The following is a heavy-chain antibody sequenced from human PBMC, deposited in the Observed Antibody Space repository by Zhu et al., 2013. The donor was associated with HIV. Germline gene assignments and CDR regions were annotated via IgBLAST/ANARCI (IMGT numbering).Heavy chain of an antibody. J-gene: IGHJ4*01. Sequence: QVQLVQSGAEVKKPGASVKVSCRASGYSFTAYYIHWVRQAPGQGLEWMGWITPNSGDSHYAQSFQGRVTMTRDTSISTTYMELNRLRSDDTAVYYCARDDGYSGSSGGVYWGQGTLVTVSS. CDR1: GYSFTAYY. CDR2: ITPNSGDS. V-gene: IGHV1-2*02. D-gene: IGHD1-26*01. CDR3: ARDDGYSGSSGGVY.